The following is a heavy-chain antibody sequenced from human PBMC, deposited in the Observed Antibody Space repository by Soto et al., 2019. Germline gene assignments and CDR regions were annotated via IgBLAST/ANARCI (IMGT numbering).Heavy chain of an antibody. CDR3: ARACSSNSCYDVFDY. V-gene: IGHV4-4*07. CDR1: EGNIIGYD. Sequence: LVTHSLSYTVAEGNIIGYDGSWIRQTAGKGLEWIGRIYTSGSTNYNPSLKSRVTMSVDTSKNQFSLKLSSVTAADTAVYYCARACSSNSCYDVFDYWGQGTLVPGSS. D-gene: IGHD2-2*01. CDR2: IYTSGST. J-gene: IGHJ4*02.